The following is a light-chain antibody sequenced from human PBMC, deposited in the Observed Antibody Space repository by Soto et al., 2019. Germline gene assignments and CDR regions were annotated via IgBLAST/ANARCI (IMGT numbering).Light chain of an antibody. CDR3: QQYNNWPLT. Sequence: EIVMTQSPATLSVSPGERATLSCRASQSVSSNLAWYQQKPGQAPRLLIYAASTRDTGIPARFSGSGSGTEFTLTISGLQSEDFAVYYCQQYNNWPLTFGQGTRLEIK. CDR2: AAS. V-gene: IGKV3-15*01. J-gene: IGKJ5*01. CDR1: QSVSSN.